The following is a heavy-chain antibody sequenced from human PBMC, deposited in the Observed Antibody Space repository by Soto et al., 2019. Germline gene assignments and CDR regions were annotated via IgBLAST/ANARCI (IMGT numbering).Heavy chain of an antibody. D-gene: IGHD2-15*01. J-gene: IGHJ6*02. CDR3: ARAGCDGGSCYTLVGLRYGMDV. V-gene: IGHV3-30-3*01. CDR1: GFTFSSYA. Sequence: QVQLVESGGGVVQPGRSQRLSCAASGFTFSSYAMYWVRQAPGKRLEWVAVISYDGNNKYYADSVKGRFTISRDNSKNTLYLQMNSLRAEDTAVYYCARAGCDGGSCYTLVGLRYGMDVWGQGTTVTVSS. CDR2: ISYDGNNK.